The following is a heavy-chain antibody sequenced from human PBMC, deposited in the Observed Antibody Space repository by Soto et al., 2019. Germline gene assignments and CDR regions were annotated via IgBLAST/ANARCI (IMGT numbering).Heavy chain of an antibody. J-gene: IGHJ4*02. D-gene: IGHD3-10*01. CDR2: INHSGST. CDR3: AARSGMAYQVGYFDY. CDR1: GGSFSGYY. Sequence: GTLSLTCAVYGGSFSGYYWSWIRQPPGKGLEWIGEINHSGSTNYNPSLKSRVTISVDTSKNQFPLKLSSVTAADTAVYYCAARSGMAYQVGYFDYWGQGTLVTVSS. V-gene: IGHV4-34*01.